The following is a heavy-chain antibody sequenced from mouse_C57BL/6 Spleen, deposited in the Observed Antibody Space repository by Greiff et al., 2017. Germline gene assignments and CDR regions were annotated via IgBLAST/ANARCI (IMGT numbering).Heavy chain of an antibody. V-gene: IGHV1-82*01. D-gene: IGHD2-4*01. CDR3: ARSYDYDVAY. CDR2: IYPGDGDT. Sequence: SGPELVKPGASVKISCKASGYAFSSSWMNWVKQRPGKGLEWIGRIYPGDGDTNYNGKFKGKATLTADKSSSTAYMQLSSLTSEDSAVYFCARSYDYDVAYWGQGTLVTVSA. J-gene: IGHJ3*01. CDR1: GYAFSSSW.